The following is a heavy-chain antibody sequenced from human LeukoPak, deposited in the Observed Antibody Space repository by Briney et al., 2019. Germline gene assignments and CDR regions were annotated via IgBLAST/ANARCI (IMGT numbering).Heavy chain of an antibody. Sequence: PGGSLRLSCTASGLTFSDYSMNWVRQAPGKGLEWVSYISSTGNPRHYAESVKGRFTIPRDNAKNSLYLQMNSLRAEDTAVYYCAREESSKDAFDIWGQGTMVTVSS. D-gene: IGHD6-13*01. J-gene: IGHJ3*02. CDR2: ISSTGNPR. CDR1: GLTFSDYS. CDR3: AREESSKDAFDI. V-gene: IGHV3-48*04.